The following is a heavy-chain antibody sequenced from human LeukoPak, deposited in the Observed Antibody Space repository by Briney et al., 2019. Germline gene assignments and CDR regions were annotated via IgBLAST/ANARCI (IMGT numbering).Heavy chain of an antibody. D-gene: IGHD2-15*01. J-gene: IGHJ4*02. CDR1: GFTFSSYA. V-gene: IGHV3-23*01. Sequence: GGSLRLTCAASGFTFSSYAMSWVRQAPGKGLEWVSTISGGDGSTYYAVSVEGRFTISRDNSKNTVYLQMNSLRAEDTAVYYCAKSGLNRFDYWGQGTLVTVSS. CDR3: AKSGLNRFDY. CDR2: ISGGDGST.